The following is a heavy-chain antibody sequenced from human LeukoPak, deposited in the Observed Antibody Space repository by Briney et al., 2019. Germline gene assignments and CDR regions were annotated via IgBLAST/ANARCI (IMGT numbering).Heavy chain of an antibody. CDR1: GGSISSYY. D-gene: IGHD6-19*01. CDR2: IYYNGST. V-gene: IGHV4-59*08. J-gene: IGHJ4*02. Sequence: SETLSLTCIVSGGSISSYYWTWIRQPPGKGLEWIGYIYYNGSTNHNPSLKSRVTISVDTSKNQFSLKLNSVTAADTAVYYCARQSRGIAVAGLDYWGQGILVTVSS. CDR3: ARQSRGIAVAGLDY.